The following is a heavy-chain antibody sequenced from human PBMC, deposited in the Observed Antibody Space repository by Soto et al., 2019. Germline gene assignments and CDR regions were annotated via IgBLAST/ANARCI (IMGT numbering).Heavy chain of an antibody. J-gene: IGHJ3*02. Sequence: SETLSLTCTVSGGSISSSSYYWGWIRQPPGKGLEWIGSIYYSGSTYYNPSLKSRVTISVDTSKNQFSLKLSSVTAADTAVYYCARHRPTYGDYGDAFDIWGQGTMVTVSS. CDR2: IYYSGST. CDR1: GGSISSSSYY. V-gene: IGHV4-39*01. CDR3: ARHRPTYGDYGDAFDI. D-gene: IGHD4-17*01.